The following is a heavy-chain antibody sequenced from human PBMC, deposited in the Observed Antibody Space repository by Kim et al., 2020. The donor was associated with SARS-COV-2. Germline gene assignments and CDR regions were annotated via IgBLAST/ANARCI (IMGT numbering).Heavy chain of an antibody. D-gene: IGHD4-17*01. Sequence: ASVKVSCEASGYNFIRYGITWVRQAPGQGLEWMGWINTFNGNTNYVQKFRGRVTMTTDTSTRRVYMELRSLRSDDTAVYYCARGSGGYGDYDDSHYHGMDVWGQGTTVTVSS. V-gene: IGHV1-18*01. CDR2: INTFNGNT. CDR3: ARGSGGYGDYDDSHYHGMDV. CDR1: GYNFIRYG. J-gene: IGHJ6*02.